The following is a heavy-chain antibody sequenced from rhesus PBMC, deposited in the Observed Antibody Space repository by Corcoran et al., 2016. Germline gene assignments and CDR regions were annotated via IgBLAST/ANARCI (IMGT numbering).Heavy chain of an antibody. Sequence: QLQLQESGPGLVKPSETLSLTCAVSGGSISSNYWSWIRQPPGKGLHWIGRISGSGGSPDYNPSLKSRVTISTDTSKNQFSLKLSAVTAADTAVYYWARGGYSGSWNLGYFDYWGQGVLVTVSS. D-gene: IGHD6-25*01. V-gene: IGHV4-173*01. CDR3: ARGGYSGSWNLGYFDY. CDR1: GGSISSNY. J-gene: IGHJ4*01. CDR2: ISGSGGSP.